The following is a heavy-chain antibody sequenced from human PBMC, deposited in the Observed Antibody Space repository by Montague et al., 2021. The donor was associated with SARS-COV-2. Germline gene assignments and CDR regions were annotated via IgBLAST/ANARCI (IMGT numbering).Heavy chain of an antibody. V-gene: IGHV6-1*01. Sequence: SAISGDSVSSNSVAWSWIRQPPSRGLEWLGRTYYRSKWYSDYAPSVRGRLTVNPDASKNEFSLELNYVTPEDTAVYYWVRYSGWFYFDFWGQGTLVTVSS. CDR1: GDSVSSNSVA. J-gene: IGHJ4*02. D-gene: IGHD6-19*01. CDR2: TYYRSKWYS. CDR3: VRYSGWFYFDF.